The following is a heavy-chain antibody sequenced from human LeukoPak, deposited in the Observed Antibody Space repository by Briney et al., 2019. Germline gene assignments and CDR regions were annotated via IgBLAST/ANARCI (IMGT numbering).Heavy chain of an antibody. J-gene: IGHJ4*02. CDR1: GFTFSNYW. CDR3: ARVPGFI. CDR2: IYSGGST. D-gene: IGHD3-10*01. Sequence: GGSLRLSCAASGFTFSNYWMHWVRQAPGKGLVWVSVIYSGGSTYYADSVKGRFTISRDNSKNTLYLQMNSLRAEDTAVYYCARVPGFIWGQGTLVTASS. V-gene: IGHV3-66*01.